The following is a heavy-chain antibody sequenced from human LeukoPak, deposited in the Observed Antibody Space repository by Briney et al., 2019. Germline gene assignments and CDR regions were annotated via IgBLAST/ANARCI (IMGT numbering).Heavy chain of an antibody. J-gene: IGHJ2*01. CDR3: ARASGYDYVWGRSYWYFDL. CDR1: GGSIGSGGYS. CDR2: IYHSGST. Sequence: SETLSLTCAVSGGSIGSGGYSWSWIRQPPGRGLEWIGYIYHSGSTYYNPSLKSRVTISVDRSKNQFSLKLSSVTAADTAVYYCARASGYDYVWGRSYWYFDLWGRGTLVTVSS. V-gene: IGHV4-30-2*01. D-gene: IGHD3-16*01.